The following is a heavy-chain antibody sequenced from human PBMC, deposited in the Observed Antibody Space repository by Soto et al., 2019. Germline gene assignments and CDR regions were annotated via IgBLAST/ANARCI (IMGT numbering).Heavy chain of an antibody. CDR2: ISYDGSNK. Sequence: GGSLRLSCAASGFIFSSYAMHWVRQAPGKGLEWVAVISYDGSNKYYADSVKGRFTISRDNSKNTLYLQMNSLRAEDTAVYYCAREYGIGGAAFDIWGQGTMVTVSS. V-gene: IGHV3-30-3*01. CDR1: GFIFSSYA. CDR3: AREYGIGGAAFDI. D-gene: IGHD2-15*01. J-gene: IGHJ3*02.